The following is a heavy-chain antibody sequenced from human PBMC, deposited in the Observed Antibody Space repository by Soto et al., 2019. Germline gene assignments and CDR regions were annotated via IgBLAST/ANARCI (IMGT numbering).Heavy chain of an antibody. CDR2: IYPGDFDT. V-gene: IGHV5-51*01. CDR3: ARLLGYSYGHQEFFDY. D-gene: IGHD5-18*01. CDR1: GYSFNTYW. J-gene: IGHJ4*02. Sequence: ESLKISCSGSGYSFNTYWIGWVRQMPGKGLEWMGIIYPGDFDTRYSPSFQGHVTMSVDKSINTAYLQWSSLETSDTAMYYCARLLGYSYGHQEFFDYWGQGIPVNVS.